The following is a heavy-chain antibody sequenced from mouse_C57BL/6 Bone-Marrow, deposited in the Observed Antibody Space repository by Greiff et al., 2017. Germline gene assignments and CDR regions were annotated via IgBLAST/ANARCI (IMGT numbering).Heavy chain of an antibody. D-gene: IGHD1-1*01. CDR3: ARSTVVAPQYWYFDV. Sequence: QVQLKESGAELARPGASVKLSCKASGYTFTSYGISWVKQRTGQGLEWIGEIYPRSGNTYYNEKFKGKATLTADKSSSTAYRELRSLTSEDSAVYFCARSTVVAPQYWYFDVWGTGTTVTVSS. V-gene: IGHV1-81*01. CDR2: IYPRSGNT. CDR1: GYTFTSYG. J-gene: IGHJ1*03.